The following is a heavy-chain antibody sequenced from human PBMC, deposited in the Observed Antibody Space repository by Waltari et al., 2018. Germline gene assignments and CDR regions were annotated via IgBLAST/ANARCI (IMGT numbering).Heavy chain of an antibody. CDR2: IYHSGGT. J-gene: IGHJ4*02. CDR3: ARQTYSGSYPSMYYFDY. Sequence: QVQLQESGPGLVKPSETLSLTCAVSGYSISSGYYWGWIRQPPGKGLEWIGSIYHSGGTHYNPSLKSRVTISVDTSKNQFSLKLSSVTAADTAVYYCARQTYSGSYPSMYYFDYWVQGTLVTVSS. CDR1: GYSISSGYY. D-gene: IGHD1-26*01. V-gene: IGHV4-38-2*01.